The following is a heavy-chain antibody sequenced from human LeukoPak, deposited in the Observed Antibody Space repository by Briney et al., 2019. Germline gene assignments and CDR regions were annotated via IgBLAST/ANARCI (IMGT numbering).Heavy chain of an antibody. CDR3: ARGGMTYDYDF. Sequence: GSLRLSCAASGFTFSNYAMCWVRQAPGKGLYWVSSISGSGGSTYQAGSVKGRFTISRDNSKNTLYLQLNGLRVDDTAVYFCARGGMTYDYDFWGQGTLVTVSS. D-gene: IGHD5-12*01. CDR1: GFTFSNYA. CDR2: ISGSGGST. J-gene: IGHJ4*02. V-gene: IGHV3-23*01.